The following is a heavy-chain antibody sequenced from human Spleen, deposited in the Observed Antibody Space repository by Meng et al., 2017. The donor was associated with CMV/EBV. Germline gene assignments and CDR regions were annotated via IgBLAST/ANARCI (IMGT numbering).Heavy chain of an antibody. J-gene: IGHJ2*01. CDR1: CRSISSGDYC. CDR3: ATATVTTYWYFDL. CDR2: IYYSGST. Sequence: VSCRSISSGDYCWSWLRQSPGKGLEWIGYIYYSGSTSYNPSLKSRVSISVDTSKSQFSLKLNSVTATDTAVYYCATATVTTYWYFDLWGRGTLVTVSS. D-gene: IGHD4-17*01. V-gene: IGHV4-30-4*08.